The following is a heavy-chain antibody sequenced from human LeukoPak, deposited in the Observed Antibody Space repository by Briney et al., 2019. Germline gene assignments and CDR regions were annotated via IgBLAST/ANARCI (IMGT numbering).Heavy chain of an antibody. CDR2: LYYNGST. D-gene: IGHD6-19*01. V-gene: IGHV4-59*08. Sequence: SETLSLTCTVSGGSITSYYWSWIRQPPGKGLEWIGYLYYNGSTNCNPSLKSRVTISVDTSKNQFSLRLNSVTAADTAVYYCARGPAEQWLVRTYFDYWGQGTLVTVSS. J-gene: IGHJ4*02. CDR3: ARGPAEQWLVRTYFDY. CDR1: GGSITSYY.